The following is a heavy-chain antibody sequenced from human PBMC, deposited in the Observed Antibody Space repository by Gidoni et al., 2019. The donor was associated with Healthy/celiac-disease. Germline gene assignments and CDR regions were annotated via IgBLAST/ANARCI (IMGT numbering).Heavy chain of an antibody. V-gene: IGHV4-59*08. CDR2: ISYSGST. Sequence: QVQLQESGPGLVKPSETLSLTCTVSGGSISSYYWSWIRQPPGKGLEWIGYISYSGSTNYNPSLKSRVTISVDTSKNQFSLKLSSVTAADTAVYYCARHEDEQQLDYFDYWGQGTLVTVSS. CDR1: GGSISSYY. J-gene: IGHJ4*02. CDR3: ARHEDEQQLDYFDY. D-gene: IGHD6-13*01.